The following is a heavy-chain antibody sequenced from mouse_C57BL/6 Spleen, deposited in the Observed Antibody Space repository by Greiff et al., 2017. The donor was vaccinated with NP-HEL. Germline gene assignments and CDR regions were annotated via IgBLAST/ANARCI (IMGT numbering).Heavy chain of an antibody. CDR3: TGARRFAY. J-gene: IGHJ3*01. Sequence: EVKLVESGGGLVQPGGSMKLSCVASGFTFSNYWMNWVRQSPEKGLEWVAQIRLKSDNYATHYAESGKGRFTISRDDSKSSVYLQMNNLRAEDTGIYYCTGARRFAYWGQGTLVTVSA. CDR1: GFTFSNYW. V-gene: IGHV6-3*01. CDR2: IRLKSDNYAT.